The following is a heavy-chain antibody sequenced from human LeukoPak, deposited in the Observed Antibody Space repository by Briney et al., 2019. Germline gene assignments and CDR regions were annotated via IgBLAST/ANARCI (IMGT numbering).Heavy chain of an antibody. CDR2: IYHSGST. CDR1: GGSISSSNW. Sequence: SGTLSLTCAVSGGSISSSNWWSWVRQPPGKGLEWIGEIYHSGSTNYNPSLKSRVTISVDRSKNQFSLKLSSVTAADTAVYYCARAFPFDDYGDPDAFDIWGQGTMVTVSS. CDR3: ARAFPFDDYGDPDAFDI. J-gene: IGHJ3*02. D-gene: IGHD4-17*01. V-gene: IGHV4-4*02.